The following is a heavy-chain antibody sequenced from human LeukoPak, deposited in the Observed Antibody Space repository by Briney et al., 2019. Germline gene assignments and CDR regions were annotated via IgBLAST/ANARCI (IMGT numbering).Heavy chain of an antibody. D-gene: IGHD3-22*01. CDR2: IYTSGST. CDR3: ARSGYYDSSGYLKDDAFDI. CDR1: GGSISSGSYY. Sequence: SQTLSLTCAVSGGSISSGSYYWSWIRQPAGKGLEWIGHIYTSGSTNYNPSLKSRVTMSVDTSKNQFSLKLSSVTAADTAVYYCARSGYYDSSGYLKDDAFDIWGQGTMVTISS. V-gene: IGHV4-61*09. J-gene: IGHJ3*02.